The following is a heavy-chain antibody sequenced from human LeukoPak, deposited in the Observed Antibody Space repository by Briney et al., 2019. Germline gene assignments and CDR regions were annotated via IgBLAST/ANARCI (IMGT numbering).Heavy chain of an antibody. D-gene: IGHD6-13*01. V-gene: IGHV3-66*01. CDR2: IYSGGST. J-gene: IGHJ4*02. Sequence: GGSLRLSCAASGFTVSSNYMSWVRQAPGKGLEWVSDIYSGGSTYYADSVKGRFTISRDNSKNTLYLQMNSLRAEDTAVYYCARERRAAASDWGQGTLVTVSS. CDR3: ARERRAAASD. CDR1: GFTVSSNY.